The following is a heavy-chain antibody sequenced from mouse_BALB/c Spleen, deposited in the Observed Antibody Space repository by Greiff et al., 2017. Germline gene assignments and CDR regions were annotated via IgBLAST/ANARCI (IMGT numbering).Heavy chain of an antibody. Sequence: VQLQQSGAELVKPGASVKLSCTASGFNIKDTYMHWVKQRPEQGLEWIGRIDPANGNTKYDPKFQGKATITADTSSNTAYLQLSSLTSEDTAVYYCAFYDGYYDWYFDVWGAGTTVTVSS. CDR2: IDPANGNT. D-gene: IGHD2-3*01. CDR3: AFYDGYYDWYFDV. CDR1: GFNIKDTY. V-gene: IGHV14-3*02. J-gene: IGHJ1*01.